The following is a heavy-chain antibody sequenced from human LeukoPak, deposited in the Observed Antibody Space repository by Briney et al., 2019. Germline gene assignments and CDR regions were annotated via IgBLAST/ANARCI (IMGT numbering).Heavy chain of an antibody. CDR1: GSTFSTYE. Sequence: QPGGSLRLSCAASGSTFSTYEMNWVRQAPGKGLEWISYISTSGSAIYYADSVKGRFTISTDNVKNSLYLQMNSLRAEDTAVYYCARATTTVASFGYWGQGTLVTVSS. V-gene: IGHV3-48*03. CDR2: ISTSGSAI. D-gene: IGHD4-23*01. CDR3: ARATTTVASFGY. J-gene: IGHJ4*02.